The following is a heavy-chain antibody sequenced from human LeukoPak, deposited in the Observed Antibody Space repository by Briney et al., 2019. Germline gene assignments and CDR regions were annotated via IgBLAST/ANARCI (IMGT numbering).Heavy chain of an antibody. CDR2: IYHSGST. CDR1: GGSISSGGYY. Sequence: SETLSLTCTVSGGSISSGGYYWSWIRQPPGKGLEWIGYIYHSGSTYYNPSLKSRVTISVDRSKNQFSLKLSSVTAADTAVYYCARVAVTKSYYYYYMDVWGKGTTVTVSS. D-gene: IGHD4-11*01. J-gene: IGHJ6*03. V-gene: IGHV4-30-2*01. CDR3: ARVAVTKSYYYYYMDV.